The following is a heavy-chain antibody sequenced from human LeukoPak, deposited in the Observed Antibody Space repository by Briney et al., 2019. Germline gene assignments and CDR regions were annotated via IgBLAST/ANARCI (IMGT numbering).Heavy chain of an antibody. D-gene: IGHD6-13*01. CDR2: ISGSGGST. V-gene: IGHV3-23*01. J-gene: IGHJ4*02. CDR3: AKDGGYSSSWYGNLYYFDY. CDR1: GFTFSSYA. Sequence: GGSLRLSCAASGFTFSSYAMSWVRQAPGKGLEWVSAISGSGGSTYYADSVEGRFTISRDNSKNTLYLQMNSLRAEDTAVYYCAKDGGYSSSWYGNLYYFDYWGQGTLVTVSS.